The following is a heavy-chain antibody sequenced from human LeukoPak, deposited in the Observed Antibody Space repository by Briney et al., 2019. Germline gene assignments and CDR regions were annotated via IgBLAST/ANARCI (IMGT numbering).Heavy chain of an antibody. Sequence: GGSLRLSCSASGFTFSSYDMHWVRQAPGKGLEYVSAISSNGGSTYYADSVKGRFTISRDNSKNTLYLQMSSLRAEDTAVYYCVKDSADNWFDPWGRGTLVTVSS. CDR1: GFTFSSYD. CDR3: VKDSADNWFDP. CDR2: ISSNGGST. V-gene: IGHV3-64D*09. J-gene: IGHJ5*02.